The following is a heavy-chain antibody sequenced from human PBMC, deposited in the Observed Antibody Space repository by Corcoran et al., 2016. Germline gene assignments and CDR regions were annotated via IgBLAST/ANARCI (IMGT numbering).Heavy chain of an antibody. CDR1: GFTFSGSA. D-gene: IGHD1-7*01. CDR3: TRQKGGTTNGMDV. Sequence: EVQLVESGGGLVQPGGSLKLSCAASGFTFSGSAMHWVRQASGKGLEWVGRIRSKANSYVTAYAAAVKGRVTISRDDSKNTAYLQMHSLKAEETAVYYCTRQKGGTTNGMDVWGQGTTVTVSS. CDR2: IRSKANSYVT. J-gene: IGHJ6*02. V-gene: IGHV3-73*02.